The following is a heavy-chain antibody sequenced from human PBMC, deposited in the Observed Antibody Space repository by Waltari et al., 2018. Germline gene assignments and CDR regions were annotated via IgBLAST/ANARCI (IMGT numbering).Heavy chain of an antibody. CDR3: ARDLKNYDSSGYYYYYGMDV. Sequence: QVQLEQSGAEVKRPGSSVKVSCKASGGTFRSYVISWVRQAPGQGLEWMGGIIPIVDTANYAQKFQGRLTITADESTSTAYMELSSLRAEDTAVYYCARDLKNYDSSGYYYYYGMDVWGQGTTVTVYS. CDR2: IIPIVDTA. CDR1: GGTFRSYV. J-gene: IGHJ6*02. V-gene: IGHV1-69*01. D-gene: IGHD3-22*01.